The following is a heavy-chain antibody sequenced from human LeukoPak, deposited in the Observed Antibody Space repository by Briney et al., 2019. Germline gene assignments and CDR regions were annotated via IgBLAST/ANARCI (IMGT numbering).Heavy chain of an antibody. CDR2: ISYSGST. D-gene: IGHD3-22*01. J-gene: IGHJ4*02. CDR3: ARGNYDSSGYYYGFDY. Sequence: SETLSLTCGVSGGSISGTNWWSWVRQPPGKGLEWIGYISYSGSTNYNPSLKSRVTISIDTSKNQFSLKLSSVTAADTAVYYCARGNYDSSGYYYGFDYWGQGTLVTVSS. V-gene: IGHV4-4*02. CDR1: GGSISGTNW.